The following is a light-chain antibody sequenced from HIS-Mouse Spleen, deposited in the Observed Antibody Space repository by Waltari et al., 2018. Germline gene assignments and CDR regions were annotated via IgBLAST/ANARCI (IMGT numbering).Light chain of an antibody. V-gene: IGLV2-11*01. CDR1: SSAVGCFNY. Sequence: QSALTQPRSVSGSPGQSVTLSCPGPSSAVGCFNYVSWDQQHPGKAPKLMIYDVSKRPSGVPDRFSGSKSGNTASLTISGLQAEDEADYYCCSYAGSYTLVFGGGTKLTVL. J-gene: IGLJ2*01. CDR3: CSYAGSYTLV. CDR2: DVS.